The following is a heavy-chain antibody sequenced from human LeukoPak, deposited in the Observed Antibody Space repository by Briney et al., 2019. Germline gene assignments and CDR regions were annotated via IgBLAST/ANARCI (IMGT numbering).Heavy chain of an antibody. CDR1: GFTFSSYG. J-gene: IGHJ4*02. V-gene: IGHV3-23*01. D-gene: IGHD3-22*01. CDR2: ISGSGGST. CDR3: ARTYDSSGYYYFDY. Sequence: GGSLRLSCAASGFTFSSYGMSWVRQAPGKGLEWVSAISGSGGSTYYADSVKGRFTISRDNSKNTLYLQMNSLRAEDTALYHCARTYDSSGYYYFDYWGQGTLVTVSS.